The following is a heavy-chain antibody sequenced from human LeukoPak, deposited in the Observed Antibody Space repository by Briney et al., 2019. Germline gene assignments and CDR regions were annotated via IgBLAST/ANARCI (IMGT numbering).Heavy chain of an antibody. CDR2: INPNSGDT. Sequence: EASVKVSCKASGYPFTDQFINWVRQAPGRGHEWMGWINPNSGDTNYEQRFQGRVTMTRDASISTAYMDLTRLASDDTAVYYCVRGELLVDYWGQGTLVTVSS. V-gene: IGHV1-2*02. J-gene: IGHJ4*02. D-gene: IGHD3-10*01. CDR3: VRGELLVDY. CDR1: GYPFTDQF.